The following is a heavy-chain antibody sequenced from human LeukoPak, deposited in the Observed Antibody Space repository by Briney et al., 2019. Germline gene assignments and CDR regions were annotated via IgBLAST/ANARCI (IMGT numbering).Heavy chain of an antibody. CDR2: IIPIFGTA. D-gene: IGHD6-6*01. CDR3: ARAVDAKAPSTEYFQH. CDR1: GGTFSSYA. V-gene: IGHV1-69*06. J-gene: IGHJ1*01. Sequence: SVKVSCKASGGTFSSYAISWVRQAPGQGLEWMGGIIPIFGTANYAQKFQGRVTITADKSTSTAYMELSSLRSEDTTVYYCARAVDAKAPSTEYFQHWGQGTLVTVSS.